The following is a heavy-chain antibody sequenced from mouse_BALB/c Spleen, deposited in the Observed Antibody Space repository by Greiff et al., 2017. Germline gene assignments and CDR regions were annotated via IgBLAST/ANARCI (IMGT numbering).Heavy chain of an antibody. D-gene: IGHD1-1*01. CDR2: ILPGSGST. J-gene: IGHJ2*01. CDR3: ARSRFYYGSRYYFDY. CDR1: GYTFSSYW. V-gene: IGHV1-9*01. Sequence: VKLQESGAELMKPGASVKISCKATGYTFSSYWIEWVKQRPGHGLEWIGEILPGSGSTNYNEKFKGKATFTADTSSNTAYMQLSSLTSEDSAVYYCARSRFYYGSRYYFDYWGQGTTLTVSS.